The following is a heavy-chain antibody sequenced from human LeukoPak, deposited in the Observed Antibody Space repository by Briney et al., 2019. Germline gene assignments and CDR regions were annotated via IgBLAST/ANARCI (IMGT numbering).Heavy chain of an antibody. J-gene: IGHJ1*01. CDR1: GGIFSRHT. V-gene: IGHV1-69*13. Sequence: ASVKVSCKASGGIFSRHTISWVRQSPGQGLEWMGGITPMFGTSNYAQKFQGRVTITADESTSTAYMELSSLRSEDTAVYYCARDSSEFRSLLFHWGQGTLVTVSS. D-gene: IGHD1-14*01. CDR2: ITPMFGTS. CDR3: ARDSSEFRSLLFH.